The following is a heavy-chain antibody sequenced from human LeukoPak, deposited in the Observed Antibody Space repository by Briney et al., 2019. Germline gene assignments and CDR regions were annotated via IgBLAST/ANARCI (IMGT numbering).Heavy chain of an antibody. D-gene: IGHD6-13*01. J-gene: IGHJ4*02. Sequence: GESLKISCKGSGYTFTSYWIGWVRQMPGKGLEWMGIIYPGDSDTKYSPSFQGQVTISADKSISTAYLQWSSLQASDTAIYFCARQRGDSSTWYDYWGQGTLVTVSS. CDR2: IYPGDSDT. V-gene: IGHV5-51*01. CDR3: ARQRGDSSTWYDY. CDR1: GYTFTSYW.